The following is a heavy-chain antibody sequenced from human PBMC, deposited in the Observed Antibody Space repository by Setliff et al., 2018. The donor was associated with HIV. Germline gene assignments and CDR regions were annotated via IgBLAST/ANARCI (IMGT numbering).Heavy chain of an antibody. V-gene: IGHV3-74*01. CDR1: GFTFSSYW. CDR2: ISADGSDT. D-gene: IGHD6-13*01. CDR3: ARDGIAAAYYWYFDL. J-gene: IGHJ2*01. Sequence: GSLRLSCAASGFTFSSYWIHWVRQAPGKGLVWVSRISADGSDTSYADSVKGRFTISRDNAMNTAYLQMNSLRGEDTAVYYCARDGIAAAYYWYFDLWGRGTLVTVSS.